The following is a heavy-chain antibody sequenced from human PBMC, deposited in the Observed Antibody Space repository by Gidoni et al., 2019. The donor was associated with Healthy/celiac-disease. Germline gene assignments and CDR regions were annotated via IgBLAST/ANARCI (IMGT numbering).Heavy chain of an antibody. D-gene: IGHD6-19*01. J-gene: IGHJ4*02. Sequence: EVQLLESGGGVGLLRGSLRLLCAPSDFIFTIVAMSWGRQAPGKGLEWVSASVGSGSSTYSEESVKGGFTISRDNSKNTLYLQMNSRRAEDTAVYYCAKDGSSGWQMGYYFDYWGQGTLVTVSS. V-gene: IGHV3-23*01. CDR2: SVGSGSST. CDR3: AKDGSSGWQMGYYFDY. CDR1: DFIFTIVA.